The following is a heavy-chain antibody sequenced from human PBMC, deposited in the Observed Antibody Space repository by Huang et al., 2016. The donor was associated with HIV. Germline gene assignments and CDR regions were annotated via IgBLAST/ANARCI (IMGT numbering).Heavy chain of an antibody. CDR3: ARDRKYDNAWYWFDP. CDR2: IIPIFGTP. V-gene: IGHV1-69*01. D-gene: IGHD1-1*01. Sequence: QVQLVQSGAEVKKPGSSVRVSCEASGGTFSSYAINWVRRAPGQGLEWAGGIIPIFGTPNYAQKFQGRVTITADESTSTAYMELSSLRSDDTAIYYCARDRKYDNAWYWFDPWGQGTLVTVSS. CDR1: GGTFSSYA. J-gene: IGHJ5*02.